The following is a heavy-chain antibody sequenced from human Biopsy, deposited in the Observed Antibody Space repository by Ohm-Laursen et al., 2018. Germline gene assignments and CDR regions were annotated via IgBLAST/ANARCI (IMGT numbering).Heavy chain of an antibody. CDR2: ISYSRDT. CDR1: GGSISGSS. CDR3: AKHGSGWTGDDAFHI. D-gene: IGHD6-19*01. J-gene: IGHJ3*02. Sequence: GTLSLTCTVSGGSISGSSWSWIRQAPGKGLEWIGYISYSRDTNYNPSLRSRITISVDTSKNQFSLKLTSVTAADTAVYYCAKHGSGWTGDDAFHIWGQGTMVTVSS. V-gene: IGHV4-59*08.